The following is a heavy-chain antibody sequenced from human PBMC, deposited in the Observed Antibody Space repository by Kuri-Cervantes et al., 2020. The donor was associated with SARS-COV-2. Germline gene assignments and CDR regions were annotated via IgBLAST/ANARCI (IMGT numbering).Heavy chain of an antibody. Sequence: GESLKIHCAASGFTFSSYAMNWVRQAPGKGLEWVSTISGSGGTTFYADSVKGRFTISRDNSKNTLYLQMNSLRAEDTALCYCAREARDYYDTSGYLDYWGQGFLVTVSS. J-gene: IGHJ4*02. D-gene: IGHD3-22*01. V-gene: IGHV3-23*01. CDR1: GFTFSSYA. CDR2: ISGSGGTT. CDR3: AREARDYYDTSGYLDY.